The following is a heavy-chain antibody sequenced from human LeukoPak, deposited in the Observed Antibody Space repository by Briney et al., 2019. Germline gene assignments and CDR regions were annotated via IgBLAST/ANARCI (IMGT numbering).Heavy chain of an antibody. Sequence: PGGSLRLSCAASGFTFSSYWMHWVRQAPEKGLVWVSRINSDGSSTSYADSVKGRFTISRDNAKNTLYLQMNSLRAEDTAVYYCARDLGDSSGFAGGYWGQGTLVTVSS. CDR3: ARDLGDSSGFAGGY. D-gene: IGHD3-22*01. CDR1: GFTFSSYW. V-gene: IGHV3-74*01. J-gene: IGHJ4*02. CDR2: INSDGSST.